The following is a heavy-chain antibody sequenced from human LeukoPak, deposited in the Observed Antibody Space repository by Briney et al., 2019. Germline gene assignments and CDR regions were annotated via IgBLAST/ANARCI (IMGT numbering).Heavy chain of an antibody. Sequence: SETLSLTCNVSGASISSYYWSWIRQPAGKGLEWIGRIYTSANTNYSPSFKSRATISIDTSKNQFSLKLSSVTAADTAVYYCTAADNWFDPWGQGTLVTVSS. CDR3: TAADNWFDP. V-gene: IGHV4-4*07. CDR2: IYTSANT. J-gene: IGHJ5*02. D-gene: IGHD2-15*01. CDR1: GASISSYY.